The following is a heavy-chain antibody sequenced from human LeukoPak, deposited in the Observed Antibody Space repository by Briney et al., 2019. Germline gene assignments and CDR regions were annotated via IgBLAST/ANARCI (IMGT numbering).Heavy chain of an antibody. CDR1: GFTFSDYY. Sequence: GGSLRLSCAASGFTFSDYYMSWIRQAPGRGREWVSYISTSSTTIHYADSVKGRFTISRDNAKNSLYLEMNSLRPGDTAVYYCASAEGVAYCGGDCYSGDEYFLDWGQGTLVTVSS. V-gene: IGHV3-11*01. CDR3: ASAEGVAYCGGDCYSGDEYFLD. D-gene: IGHD2-21*02. CDR2: ISTSSTTI. J-gene: IGHJ1*01.